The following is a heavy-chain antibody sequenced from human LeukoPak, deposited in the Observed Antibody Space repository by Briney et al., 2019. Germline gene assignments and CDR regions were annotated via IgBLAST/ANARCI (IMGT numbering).Heavy chain of an antibody. CDR3: ASVDYGGNSNFDY. CDR1: GFSFSSST. D-gene: IGHD4-23*01. J-gene: IGHJ4*02. CDR2: IYSGGST. Sequence: GGSLRLSCAASGFSFSSSTMNWVRQAPGRGLEWVSVIYSGGSTYYADSVKGRFTISRDNSKNTLYLQMNSLRAEDTAVYYCASVDYGGNSNFDYWGQGTLVTVSS. V-gene: IGHV3-53*01.